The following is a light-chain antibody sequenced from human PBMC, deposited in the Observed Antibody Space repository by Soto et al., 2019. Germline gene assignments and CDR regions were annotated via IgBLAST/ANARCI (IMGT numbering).Light chain of an antibody. CDR3: AAWDDSLSGSV. V-gene: IGLV1-47*01. Sequence: QSVLTLPPSASGTPGQRVTISCSGSSSNIGSNYVYWYQQLPGTAPKLLIYRNNQRPSGVPDRFSGSKSGTSASLAISGLRSEDEADYYCAAWDDSLSGSVFGGGTKLTVL. J-gene: IGLJ3*02. CDR1: SSNIGSNY. CDR2: RNN.